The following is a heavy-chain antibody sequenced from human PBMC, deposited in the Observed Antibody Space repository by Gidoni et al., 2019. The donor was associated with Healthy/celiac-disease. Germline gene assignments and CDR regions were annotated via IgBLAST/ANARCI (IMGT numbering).Heavy chain of an antibody. Sequence: QVQLQPWGAGLLKPSETLSLTCAVYGGSFSGYYWSWIRQPPGKGLEWIGEINHSGSTNYNPSLKSRVTISVDTSKNQFSLKPSSVTAADTAVYYCARSMATIWTRLDYWGQGTLVTVSS. CDR2: INHSGST. V-gene: IGHV4-34*01. J-gene: IGHJ4*02. D-gene: IGHD5-12*01. CDR1: GGSFSGYY. CDR3: ARSMATIWTRLDY.